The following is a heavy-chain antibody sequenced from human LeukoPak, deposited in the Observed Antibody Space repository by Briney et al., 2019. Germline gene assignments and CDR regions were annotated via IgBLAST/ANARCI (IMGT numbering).Heavy chain of an antibody. CDR1: GFTFSSYA. CDR2: IKSRADGGTT. CDR3: LIFPGR. D-gene: IGHD3-3*01. J-gene: IGHJ4*02. Sequence: GGSLRLSCAASGFTFSSYAMSWVRQAPGKGLEWVGRIKSRADGGTTGYAAPVEGRFSISREDSENTLYLQMNSLQIDDTALYYCLIFPGRWGQGTLVTVSS. V-gene: IGHV3-15*05.